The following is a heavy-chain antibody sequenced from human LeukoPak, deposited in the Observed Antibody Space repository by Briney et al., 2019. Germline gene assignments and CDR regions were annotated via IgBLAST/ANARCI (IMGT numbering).Heavy chain of an antibody. J-gene: IGHJ4*02. CDR3: ARFADGYQSDY. D-gene: IGHD5-24*01. Sequence: GGSLSLSCAASGFTVSSNYMSWVRQAPGKGLEWVSVIYSGGSTYYADSVKGRFTISRDNSKNTLYLQMNSLRAEDTAVYYCARFADGYQSDYWGQGTLVTVSS. V-gene: IGHV3-66*01. CDR1: GFTVSSNY. CDR2: IYSGGST.